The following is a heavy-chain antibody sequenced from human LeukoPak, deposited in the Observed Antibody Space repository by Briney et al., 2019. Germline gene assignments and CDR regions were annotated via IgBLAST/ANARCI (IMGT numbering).Heavy chain of an antibody. CDR1: GGSISSYY. CDR2: IYTSGST. Sequence: PSETLSLTCTVSGGSISSYYWSWIRQPPGKGLEWIGRIYTSGSTNYNPSLKSRVTISVDTSKNQFSLKLSSVTAADTAVYYCARAYGSGSYYSSGQYYFDYWGQGTLVTVSS. CDR3: ARAYGSGSYYSSGQYYFDY. J-gene: IGHJ4*02. D-gene: IGHD3-10*01. V-gene: IGHV4-4*08.